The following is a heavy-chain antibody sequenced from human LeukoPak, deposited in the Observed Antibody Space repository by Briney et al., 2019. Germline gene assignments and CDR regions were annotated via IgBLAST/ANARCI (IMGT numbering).Heavy chain of an antibody. CDR1: GFSLTTYE. V-gene: IGHV3-48*03. D-gene: IGHD1-26*01. Sequence: PGGSLRLSCAASGFSLTTYEMNWVRQAPGKGLEWVSYISSGGDSIYYADSVKGRFTISRDNAKNSLSLQMNSLRTEDTAIYYCARDRRVGATWSVGAFDIWGQGTTVTVSS. CDR2: ISSGGDSI. J-gene: IGHJ3*02. CDR3: ARDRRVGATWSVGAFDI.